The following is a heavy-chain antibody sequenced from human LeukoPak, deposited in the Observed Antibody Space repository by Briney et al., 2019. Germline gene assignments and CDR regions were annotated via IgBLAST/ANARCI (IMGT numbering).Heavy chain of an antibody. Sequence: PGGSLRLSCAASGFTFSNAWMSWVRQAPGKGLEWVANIKQDGSEKYYVDSVKGRFTISRDNAKNAVYLQMNSLRAEDTAVYYCARAIAAAGAYWGQGTLVTVSS. CDR1: GFTFSNAW. J-gene: IGHJ4*02. CDR3: ARAIAAAGAY. CDR2: IKQDGSEK. V-gene: IGHV3-7*04. D-gene: IGHD6-13*01.